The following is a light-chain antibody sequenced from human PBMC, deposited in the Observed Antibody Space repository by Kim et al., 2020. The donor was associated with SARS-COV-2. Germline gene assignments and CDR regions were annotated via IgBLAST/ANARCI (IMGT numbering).Light chain of an antibody. CDR1: RSDVDGYNY. V-gene: IGLV2-14*03. J-gene: IGLJ2*01. CDR2: DVS. Sequence: SPGQLITISCNGTRSDVDGYNYVSWYQENPGNAPKLMIYDVSNRPSGVSNRFSGAKSGNTASLTISGLQAEDEADYYCSSYTGSVVFGGGTQVTVL. CDR3: SSYTGSVV.